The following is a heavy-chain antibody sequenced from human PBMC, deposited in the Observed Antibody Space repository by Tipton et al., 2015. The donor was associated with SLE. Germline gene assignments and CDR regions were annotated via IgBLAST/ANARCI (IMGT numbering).Heavy chain of an antibody. Sequence: TLSLTCAVYGGSFGGYYWSWIRQPPGKGLEWMGEINHSGSTNSNPTLRSRVTISVDTSKNQFSLKLSSVTAADTAVYYCARSRRETFLWESFDIWGQGKMVTVSA. CDR2: INHSGST. V-gene: IGHV4-34*01. J-gene: IGHJ3*02. CDR3: ARSRRETFLWESFDI. CDR1: GGSFGGYY. D-gene: IGHD3-16*01.